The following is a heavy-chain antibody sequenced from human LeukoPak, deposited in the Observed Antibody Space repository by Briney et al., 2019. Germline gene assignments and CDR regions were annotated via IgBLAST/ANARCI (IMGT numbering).Heavy chain of an antibody. V-gene: IGHV4-4*02. Sequence: PSETLSLTCAVSGGSISSSNWWGWVRQPPGKGLEWIGEIYHSGSTNYNPSLKSRVTISVDTSKNQFSLKLSSVTAADTAVYYCARTRYYYNSRSYGAPYYFDYWGQGTLVTVSS. CDR2: IYHSGST. CDR3: ARTRYYYNSRSYGAPYYFDY. J-gene: IGHJ4*02. CDR1: GGSISSSNW. D-gene: IGHD3-10*01.